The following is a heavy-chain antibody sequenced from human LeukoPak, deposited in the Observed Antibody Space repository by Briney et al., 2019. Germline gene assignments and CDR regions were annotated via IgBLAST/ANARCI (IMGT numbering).Heavy chain of an antibody. D-gene: IGHD2-15*01. CDR1: GYSFASYW. J-gene: IGHJ4*02. V-gene: IGHV5-51*01. CDR3: ARRASYCSGGRRSSTAVDY. Sequence: GESLKISCWGSGYSFASYWIGWVRQMPGKGLEWMGTIYPGDSDTRYSPSFQGQVTISADKSISTAYLQWSSLKASDTAMYYCARRASYCSGGRRSSTAVDYWGQGTLVTVSS. CDR2: IYPGDSDT.